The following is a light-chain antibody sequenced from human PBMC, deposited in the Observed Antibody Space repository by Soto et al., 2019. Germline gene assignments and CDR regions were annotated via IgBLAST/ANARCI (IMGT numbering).Light chain of an antibody. CDR3: CSYANSSTLV. Sequence: QSALTQPASVSGSPGQSITISCTGTSSDVGSYNLVSWYQQHPGKAPKLMIYDVTMRPSGVSNRFSGSKSDNTASLTISGLQAEDEADYYCCSYANSSTLVFGGGTKVTVL. CDR1: SSDVGSYNL. V-gene: IGLV2-23*02. J-gene: IGLJ3*02. CDR2: DVT.